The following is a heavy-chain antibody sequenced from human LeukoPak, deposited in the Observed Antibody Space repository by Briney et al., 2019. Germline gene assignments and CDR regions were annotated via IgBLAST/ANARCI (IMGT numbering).Heavy chain of an antibody. CDR3: VRAAAYISGWYGIFDF. CDR1: GFTFSSND. CDR2: IGVAGDT. J-gene: IGHJ4*02. V-gene: IGHV3-13*01. D-gene: IGHD6-19*01. Sequence: GGSLRLSCAASGFTFSSNDMHWVRQATGKGLEWVSGIGVAGDTYYTASVKGRFTIARENARHSLYLQMNSLRAGDTAVYYCVRAAAYISGWYGIFDFWGQGTLVTVSS.